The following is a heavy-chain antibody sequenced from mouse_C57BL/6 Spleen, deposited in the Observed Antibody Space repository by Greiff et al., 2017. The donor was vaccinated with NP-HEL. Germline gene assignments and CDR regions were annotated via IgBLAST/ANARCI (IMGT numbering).Heavy chain of an antibody. D-gene: IGHD2-10*02. Sequence: VQLVESGPGLVQPSQSLSITCTVSGFSLTSYGVHWVRQPPGKGLEWLGVIWSGGSTDYNAAFISRLSISKDNSKSQVFFKMNSLQADDTAIYYCAKYGNLYYAMDYWGQGTSVTVSS. CDR3: AKYGNLYYAMDY. V-gene: IGHV2-4*01. J-gene: IGHJ4*01. CDR2: IWSGGST. CDR1: GFSLTSYG.